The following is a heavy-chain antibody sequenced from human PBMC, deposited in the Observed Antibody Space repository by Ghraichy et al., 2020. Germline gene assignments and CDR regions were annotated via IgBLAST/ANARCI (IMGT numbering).Heavy chain of an antibody. V-gene: IGHV6-1*01. Sequence: SQTLSLTCSISGDSVSSDSASWNWIRQSPSRGLECLGRTYYRSTWFNNYAASVRSRITVKPDTSKNQFSLQLNSVTPEDSAVYYCARGFAFDVWGQGTVVTVSS. CDR1: GDSVSSDSAS. J-gene: IGHJ3*01. CDR2: TYYRSTWFN. CDR3: ARGFAFDV.